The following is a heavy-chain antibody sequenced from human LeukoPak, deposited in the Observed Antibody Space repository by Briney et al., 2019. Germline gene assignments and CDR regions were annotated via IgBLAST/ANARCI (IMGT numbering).Heavy chain of an antibody. CDR1: GGSISSYY. D-gene: IGHD6-19*01. V-gene: IGHV4-59*08. J-gene: IGHJ2*01. CDR2: IYYSGST. Sequence: SETLSLTCTVSGGSISSYYWSWIRQPPGKGLEWIGYIYYSGSTNYNPSLKSRVTISVDTSKNQFSLSLSSVTAADTAVYYCARALTMYSSGRIYWYFDLWGRGTLVTVSS. CDR3: ARALTMYSSGRIYWYFDL.